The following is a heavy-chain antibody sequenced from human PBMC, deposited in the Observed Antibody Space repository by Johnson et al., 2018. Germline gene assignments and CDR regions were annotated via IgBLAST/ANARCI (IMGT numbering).Heavy chain of an antibody. Sequence: EVQLLESGGGLVQPGGSLRLSCAASGLTFSSYDMHWVRQTTGKGLVWVSDIYTVGSTYYADSVKGRFTISRDTSKNTLYLQMNSLRAEDTAGYYCGREGMSETGGAFDIWGQGTMVTFSS. J-gene: IGHJ3*02. V-gene: IGHV3-13*01. CDR3: GREGMSETGGAFDI. CDR1: GLTFSSYD. CDR2: IYTVGST. D-gene: IGHD7-27*01.